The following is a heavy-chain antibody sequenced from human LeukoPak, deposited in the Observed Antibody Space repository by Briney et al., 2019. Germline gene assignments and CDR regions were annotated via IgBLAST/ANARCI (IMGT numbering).Heavy chain of an antibody. J-gene: IGHJ6*02. Sequence: SAVKVSCKGCGGILSRYAISWLRPAPGHGREWMGGIIPIFGTANYAQKFQGRVTITADESTSTAYMELSSLRSEGTAVYYCARVGTYPMDVWGQGTTVTVSS. V-gene: IGHV1-69*01. CDR2: IIPIFGTA. CDR1: GGILSRYA. CDR3: ARVGTYPMDV. D-gene: IGHD1-26*01.